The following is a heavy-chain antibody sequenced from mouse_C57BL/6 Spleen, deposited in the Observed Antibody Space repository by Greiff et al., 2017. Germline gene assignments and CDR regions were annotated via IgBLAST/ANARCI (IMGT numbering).Heavy chain of an antibody. CDR3: ARDLGYYDYDGFAY. D-gene: IGHD2-4*01. CDR1: GFTFSDYY. CDR2: INYDGSST. Sequence: EVQLQESEGGLVQPGSSMKLSCTASGFTFSDYYMAWVRQVPEKGLEWVANINYDGSSTYYLDSLKSRFIISRDNAKNILYLQMSSLKSEDTATYYCARDLGYYDYDGFAYWGQGTLVTVSA. J-gene: IGHJ3*01. V-gene: IGHV5-16*01.